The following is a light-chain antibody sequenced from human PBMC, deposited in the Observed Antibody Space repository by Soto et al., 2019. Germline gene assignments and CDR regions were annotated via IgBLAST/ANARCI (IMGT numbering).Light chain of an antibody. CDR1: QSVSPY. V-gene: IGKV3-11*01. CDR3: QQRSNWSPT. Sequence: EIVLTQSPATLSLSPGERATLSCRASQSVSPYLAWYQQKPGQAPRLLIYDASNRATGIPARFSGSGSGTDFTLTISSLEPEYFAVYYCQQRSNWSPTFGGGTKVEIK. J-gene: IGKJ4*01. CDR2: DAS.